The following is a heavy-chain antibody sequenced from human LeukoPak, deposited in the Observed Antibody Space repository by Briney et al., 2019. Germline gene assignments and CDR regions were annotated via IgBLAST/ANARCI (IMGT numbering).Heavy chain of an antibody. CDR2: INTNTGNP. CDR3: ARDPGGDIVVPGDP. V-gene: IGHV7-4-1*02. J-gene: IGHJ5*02. D-gene: IGHD2-21*01. CDR1: GYTFTSYA. Sequence: ASVKVSCKASGYTFTSYAMNWVRQAPGQGFEWMGWINTNTGNPTYARGFTGRFVFSLDTSVSTTYLQINSLKAEDTAVYYCARDPGGDIVVPGDPWGQGTLVTVSS.